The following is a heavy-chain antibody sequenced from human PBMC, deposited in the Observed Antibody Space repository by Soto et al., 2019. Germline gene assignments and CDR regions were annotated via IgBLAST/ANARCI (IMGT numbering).Heavy chain of an antibody. D-gene: IGHD6-13*01. Sequence: GGSLRLSCAASGFTFSNYGLHWVRQAPGKGLEWVAVIWYDGSKKYYADSVKGRFTISRDNSKNTLYLQMNSLRAEDTAVYYCTRDRSSCFDYWGQGSLVTVSS. J-gene: IGHJ4*02. CDR1: GFTFSNYG. V-gene: IGHV3-33*01. CDR3: TRDRSSCFDY. CDR2: IWYDGSKK.